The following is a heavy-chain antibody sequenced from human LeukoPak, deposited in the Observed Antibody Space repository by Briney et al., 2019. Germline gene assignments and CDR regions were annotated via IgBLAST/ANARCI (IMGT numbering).Heavy chain of an antibody. J-gene: IGHJ6*03. V-gene: IGHV3-48*04. CDR2: ISSSSSTI. CDR3: ARGPYCSSTSCYSYYYYMDV. D-gene: IGHD2-2*01. Sequence: GGSLRLSCAASGFTFSSYSMNWVRQAPGKGLEWVSYISSSSSTIYYADSVKGRFTISRGNAKNSLYLQMNSLRAEDTAVYYCARGPYCSSTSCYSYYYYMDVWGKGTTVTVSS. CDR1: GFTFSSYS.